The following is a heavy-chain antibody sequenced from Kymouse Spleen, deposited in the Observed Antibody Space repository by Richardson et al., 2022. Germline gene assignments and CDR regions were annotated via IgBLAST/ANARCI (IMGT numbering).Heavy chain of an antibody. CDR1: GGSISSYY. J-gene: IGHJ6*02. Sequence: QVQLQESGPGLVKPSETLSLTCTVSGGSISSYYWSWIRQPPGKGLEWIGYIYYSGSTNYNPSLKSRVTISVDTSKNQFSLKLSSVTAADTAVYYCARDYSSSYYYYGMDVWGQGTTVTVSS. CDR3: ARDYSSSYYYYGMDV. V-gene: IGHV4-59*01. CDR2: IYYSGST. D-gene: IGHD6-13*01.